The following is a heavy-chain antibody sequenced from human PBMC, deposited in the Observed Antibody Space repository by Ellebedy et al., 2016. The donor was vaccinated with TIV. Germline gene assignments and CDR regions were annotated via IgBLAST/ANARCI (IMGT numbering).Heavy chain of an antibody. CDR3: ARAHTYYFYYMGV. Sequence: ASVKVSXXTSGGTFSSYAVSWVRQAPGQGLEWMGGIIGMFGTTTYAQKFQGRITVSADESTSTAYMELTSLRSDDTAVYYCARAHTYYFYYMGVWGKGTTVTVSS. CDR2: IIGMFGTT. J-gene: IGHJ6*03. CDR1: GGTFSSYA. V-gene: IGHV1-69*13.